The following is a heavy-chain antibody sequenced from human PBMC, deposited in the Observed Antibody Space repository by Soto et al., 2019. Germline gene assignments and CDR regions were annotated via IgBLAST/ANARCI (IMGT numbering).Heavy chain of an antibody. Sequence: QVQVEEFGGGVVQPGRSLRLSCAGPTFTFSDFGFHWVRQAPGTGLEWVAMISYDGSDQYYGDSVQGRFTIYRDDSKNTVYLQMNSLRAEDTAMYYCAKSTYCNGGSCFPQYWGPGTLVTVSS. V-gene: IGHV3-30*18. CDR1: TFTFSDFG. CDR2: ISYDGSDQ. J-gene: IGHJ4*02. CDR3: AKSTYCNGGSCFPQY. D-gene: IGHD2-15*01.